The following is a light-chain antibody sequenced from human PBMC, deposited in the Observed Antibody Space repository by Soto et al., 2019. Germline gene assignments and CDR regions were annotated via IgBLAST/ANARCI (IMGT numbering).Light chain of an antibody. CDR2: GND. J-gene: IGLJ1*01. V-gene: IGLV1-51*01. CDR3: GTWDNSLGVYV. CDR1: SSNIGNNY. Sequence: QSVLTQPPSVSAAPGQKVTISCSGSSSNIGNNYGTWYQQVPGTAPKLLISGNDKRPSGIPDRFSGSKSGTSATLDITGLQTGDEADYYCGTWDNSLGVYVFGTGTKVTVL.